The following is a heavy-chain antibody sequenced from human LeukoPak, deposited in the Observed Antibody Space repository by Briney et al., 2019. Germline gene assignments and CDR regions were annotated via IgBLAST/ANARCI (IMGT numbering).Heavy chain of an antibody. CDR1: GYTFTNYG. V-gene: IGHV1-18*01. D-gene: IGHD4-23*01. CDR3: ARDGYSGPTYGGISHY. CDR2: IGTYTGNT. Sequence: ASVKVSCKASGYTFTNYGVSWVRQAPGQGLEWMGWIGTYTGNTNYVKKFQGRVTMTRDTSTSTAYMELKSLRSDDTAVYYCARDGYSGPTYGGISHYWGQGTLVTVSS. J-gene: IGHJ4*02.